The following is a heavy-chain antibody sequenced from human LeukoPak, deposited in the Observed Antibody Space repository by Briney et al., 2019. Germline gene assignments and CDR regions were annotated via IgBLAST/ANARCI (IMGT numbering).Heavy chain of an antibody. CDR1: GFTFSSYA. D-gene: IGHD6-19*01. Sequence: GGSLRLSCAASGFTFSSYAMGWVRQAPGQGLEWVSAISGSGGSTYYAASVKGRFTISRDNSKNTLYLQMDSLRAEDTAVYYCAKESSSQWLVRLLDYWGQGTLVTVSS. V-gene: IGHV3-23*01. CDR3: AKESSSQWLVRLLDY. CDR2: ISGSGGST. J-gene: IGHJ4*02.